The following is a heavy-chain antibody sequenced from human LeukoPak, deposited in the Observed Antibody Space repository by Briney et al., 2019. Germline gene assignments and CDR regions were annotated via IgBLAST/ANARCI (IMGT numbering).Heavy chain of an antibody. CDR2: IYVTENT. CDR1: GAYISDDYYY. CDR3: ARVFLGYCASTCSALHFDP. D-gene: IGHD2-8*01. V-gene: IGHV4-31*03. J-gene: IGHJ5*02. Sequence: PSETLSLTCTVSGAYISDDYYYWCWIRQPPGKGLEWIGSIYVTENTYYNPSLKSRLTIPVDTSKNQFSLRMNSVTAADTAVYYCARVFLGYCASTCSALHFDPWGQGTLVTVSS.